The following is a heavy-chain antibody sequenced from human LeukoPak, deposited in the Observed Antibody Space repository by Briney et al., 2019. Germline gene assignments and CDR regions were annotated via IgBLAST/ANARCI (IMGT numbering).Heavy chain of an antibody. Sequence: GGSLRLSCAASGFTFSSYGMHWVRQAPGKGLEWVAVISYDGSNKYYADSVKGRFTISRDNSKNTLYLQMNRLTDEDTAVYYCAKVRWDNSGWYYLDNWGQGTLVTVSS. CDR2: ISYDGSNK. D-gene: IGHD6-19*01. V-gene: IGHV3-30*18. CDR3: AKVRWDNSGWYYLDN. CDR1: GFTFSSYG. J-gene: IGHJ4*02.